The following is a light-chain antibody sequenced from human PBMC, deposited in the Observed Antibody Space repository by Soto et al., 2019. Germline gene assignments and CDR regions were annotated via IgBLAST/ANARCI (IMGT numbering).Light chain of an antibody. J-gene: IGKJ1*01. CDR3: QQYNSYPWT. CDR2: DAS. V-gene: IGKV1-5*01. CDR1: QSISSW. Sequence: DIQMPQSPSTLSASVGASVPITGRASQSISSWLAWYQQKPGKAPKLLIYDASSLESGVPSRFSGSGSGTEFTLTISSLQPDDFATYYCQQYNSYPWTFGQGTKVDIK.